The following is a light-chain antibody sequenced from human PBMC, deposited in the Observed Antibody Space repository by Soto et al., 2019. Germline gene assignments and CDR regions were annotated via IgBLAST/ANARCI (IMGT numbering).Light chain of an antibody. V-gene: IGLV7-46*01. CDR1: TGAVTSSHY. CDR2: DTS. Sequence: QAVVTQEPSLTVSPGGTVTLTCGSTTGAVTSSHYPYWFQQKPGQAPRTLIYDTSNKHSWTPARFSGSLLGGKAALTLAGAQTDDEADYYCLLSYSGTSRVFGGGTKVTVL. J-gene: IGLJ3*02. CDR3: LLSYSGTSRV.